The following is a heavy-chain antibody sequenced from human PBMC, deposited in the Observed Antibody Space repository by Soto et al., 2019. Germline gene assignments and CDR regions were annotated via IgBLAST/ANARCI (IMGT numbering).Heavy chain of an antibody. Sequence: GGSLRLSCAASGFTFSSYWMHWVRQAPGKGLVWVSRINSDGSSTSYADSVKGRFTISRDNAKNTLYLQMNSLRAEDTAVYYCARFKEALLVLDYWGQGTLVTVSS. CDR1: GFTFSSYW. CDR2: INSDGSST. CDR3: ARFKEALLVLDY. V-gene: IGHV3-74*01. D-gene: IGHD3-22*01. J-gene: IGHJ4*02.